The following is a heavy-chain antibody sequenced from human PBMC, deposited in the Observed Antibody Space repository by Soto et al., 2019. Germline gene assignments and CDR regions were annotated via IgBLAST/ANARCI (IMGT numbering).Heavy chain of an antibody. CDR1: GYAFTRFT. D-gene: IGHD3-22*01. CDR3: ARPKDYDDCRDL. J-gene: IGHJ4*02. CDR2: INTGNGNT. V-gene: IGHV1-3*04. Sequence: QAQLVQSGAEVQKPGASVKVSCKASGYAFTRFTIHWVRQAPGQRLEWMGSINTGNGNTRFLQKFQGRVTFTRDTSANTAYMELSSPISEDTAVYYCARPKDYDDCRDLWCQGTLVTVSS.